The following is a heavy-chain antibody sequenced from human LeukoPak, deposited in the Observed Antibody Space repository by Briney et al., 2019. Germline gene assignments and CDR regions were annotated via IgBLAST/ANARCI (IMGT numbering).Heavy chain of an antibody. V-gene: IGHV4-4*07. Sequence: SETLSLTCTVSGGSISSYYWSWIRQPAGKGLQWIGRIHTSGSTDYNPSLKSRVTISIDTSKNQFSLKLSSLTAADTAIYYCARGIESYGDYGYWGQGILVTVSS. CDR1: GGSISSYY. D-gene: IGHD4-17*01. CDR2: IHTSGST. CDR3: ARGIESYGDYGY. J-gene: IGHJ4*02.